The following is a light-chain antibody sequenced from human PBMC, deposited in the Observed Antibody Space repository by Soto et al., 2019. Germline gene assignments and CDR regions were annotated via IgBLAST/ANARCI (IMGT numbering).Light chain of an antibody. CDR3: QQYGSSPPYT. J-gene: IGKJ2*01. CDR1: QTVSSNY. Sequence: EIVLTQSPGTLSLSPGEGATLSCRASQTVSSNYLAWYQQKPGQAPRLLIYGASSRATGTPDRFSGSGSGRDFSLTISRLEPEDFAVYYCQQYGSSPPYTFGQGTNLEIE. V-gene: IGKV3-20*01. CDR2: GAS.